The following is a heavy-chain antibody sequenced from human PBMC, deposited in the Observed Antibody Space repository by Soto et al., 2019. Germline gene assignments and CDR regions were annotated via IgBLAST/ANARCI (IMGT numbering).Heavy chain of an antibody. J-gene: IGHJ6*02. CDR2: ISWNSGSI. Sequence: EVQLVESGGGLVQPGRSLRLSCAASGFTFDDYAMHWVRQAPGKGLEWVSGISWNSGSIGYADSVKGRFTISRDNAKNSLYLQMNSLRAEDTALYYCAKDRLWGSGSWGGYYYYGMDVWGQGTTVTVSS. D-gene: IGHD6-13*01. CDR3: AKDRLWGSGSWGGYYYYGMDV. V-gene: IGHV3-9*01. CDR1: GFTFDDYA.